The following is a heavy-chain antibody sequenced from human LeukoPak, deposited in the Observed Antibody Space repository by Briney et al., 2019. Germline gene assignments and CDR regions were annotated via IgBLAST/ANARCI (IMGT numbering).Heavy chain of an antibody. D-gene: IGHD3-10*01. Sequence: GGSLRLSCAASGFPFSNAWMSWVRQAPGKGLEWVGRIKSKSDGGTTDHAAPVKGRFTVSRDDSKNTLYMEMNSLQTEDTAVYYCTSYTSGSHRDWGQGSLVTVSS. CDR1: GFPFSNAW. CDR2: IKSKSDGGTT. V-gene: IGHV3-15*01. CDR3: TSYTSGSHRD. J-gene: IGHJ4*02.